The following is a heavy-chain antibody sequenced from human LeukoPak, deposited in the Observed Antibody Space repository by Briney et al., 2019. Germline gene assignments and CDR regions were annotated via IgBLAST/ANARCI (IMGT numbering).Heavy chain of an antibody. V-gene: IGHV4-59*01. Sequence: SETLSLTCTVSGGSISSYYWSWIRQPPGKGLEWIGYIYYSGSTNYNPPLKSRVTISVDTSKNQFSLKLSSVTAADTAVYYCARYRRGYCSGGSCYSYYYYGMDVWGQGTTVTVSS. CDR1: GGSISSYY. D-gene: IGHD2-15*01. J-gene: IGHJ6*02. CDR3: ARYRRGYCSGGSCYSYYYYGMDV. CDR2: IYYSGST.